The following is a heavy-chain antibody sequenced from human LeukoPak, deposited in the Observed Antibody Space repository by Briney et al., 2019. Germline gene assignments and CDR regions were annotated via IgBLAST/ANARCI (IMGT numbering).Heavy chain of an antibody. V-gene: IGHV3-21*01. D-gene: IGHD2-2*01. CDR2: VDGDSSYI. Sequence: GGSLRLSCAASGFTFSAFPLEWVRQAPGKGLEWVSSVDGDSSYIYYADSVKGRFTIARDNARNSLHLQMNSLRAEDTAVYYCARLRCDVTSCFGKYYFDHWGQGTLVTVSS. CDR3: ARLRCDVTSCFGKYYFDH. J-gene: IGHJ4*02. CDR1: GFTFSAFP.